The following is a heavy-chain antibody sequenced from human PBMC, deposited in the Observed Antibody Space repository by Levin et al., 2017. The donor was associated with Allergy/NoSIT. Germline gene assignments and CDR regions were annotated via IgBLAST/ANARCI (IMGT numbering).Heavy chain of an antibody. CDR1: GFTFSSYA. D-gene: IGHD3-22*01. CDR2: ISYDGSNK. Sequence: GESLKISCAASGFTFSSYAMHWVRQAPGKGLEWVAVISYDGSNKYYADSVKGRFTISRDNSKNTLYLQMNSLRAEDTAVYYCARDRRAYYYDSSGYDLDWYFDLWGRGTLVTVSS. V-gene: IGHV3-30-3*01. J-gene: IGHJ2*01. CDR3: ARDRRAYYYDSSGYDLDWYFDL.